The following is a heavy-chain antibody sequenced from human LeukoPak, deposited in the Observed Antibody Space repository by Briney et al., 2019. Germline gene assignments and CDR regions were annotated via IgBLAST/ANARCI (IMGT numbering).Heavy chain of an antibody. J-gene: IGHJ4*02. CDR2: IYHSGST. V-gene: IGHV4-38-2*02. D-gene: IGHD6-6*01. Sequence: SETLSLTCTVSGYSISSGYYWGWIRPPPGKGLEGIGTIYHSGSTYYNPSLKSRVTISVDTSKNQFSLKLSSVTAADTAVYYCARDLGIAARPDYWGQGTLVTVSS. CDR3: ARDLGIAARPDY. CDR1: GYSISSGYY.